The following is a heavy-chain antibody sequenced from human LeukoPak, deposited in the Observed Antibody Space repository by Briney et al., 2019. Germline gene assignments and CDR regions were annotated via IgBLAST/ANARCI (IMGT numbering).Heavy chain of an antibody. J-gene: IGHJ4*02. Sequence: GGSLRLFCAASGFTYNSYSMNWVRQAPRKGLDWVSSVSISSSYRYYADAVKRRFTISRDNAKNSLYLQMTNLRAEDTAVYYCARDPADYYDSSGYYADFDYWGQGTLVTVSS. D-gene: IGHD3-22*01. CDR1: GFTYNSYS. CDR3: ARDPADYYDSSGYYADFDY. V-gene: IGHV3-21*01. CDR2: VSISSSYR.